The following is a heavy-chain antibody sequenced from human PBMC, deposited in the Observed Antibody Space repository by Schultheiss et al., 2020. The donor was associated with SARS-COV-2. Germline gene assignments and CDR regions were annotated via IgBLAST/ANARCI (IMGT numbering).Heavy chain of an antibody. CDR2: IYHSGST. Sequence: SETLSLTCAVSGGSISSSNWWSWVRQPPGKGLEWIGEIYHSGSTNYNPSLKSRVTISVDKSKNQFSLKLSSVTAADTAVYYCASLGITIFGVVSEGEGMDVWGQGTTVTVSS. V-gene: IGHV4-4*02. D-gene: IGHD3-3*01. CDR3: ASLGITIFGVVSEGEGMDV. J-gene: IGHJ6*02. CDR1: GGSISSSNW.